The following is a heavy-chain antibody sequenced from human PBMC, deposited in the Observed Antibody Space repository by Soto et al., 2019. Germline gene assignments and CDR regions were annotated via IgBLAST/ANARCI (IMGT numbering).Heavy chain of an antibody. CDR1: GFSLSTSGMC. CDR3: ARFTYYYDSSGYYSDY. D-gene: IGHD3-22*01. V-gene: IGHV2-70*11. Sequence: SGPTLVNPTQTLTLTCTFSGFSLSTSGMCVSWIRQPPGKALEWLARIDWDDDKYYSTSLKTRLTISKDTSKNQVVLTMTNMDPVDTATYYWARFTYYYDSSGYYSDYWGQATLVTVS. J-gene: IGHJ4*02. CDR2: IDWDDDK.